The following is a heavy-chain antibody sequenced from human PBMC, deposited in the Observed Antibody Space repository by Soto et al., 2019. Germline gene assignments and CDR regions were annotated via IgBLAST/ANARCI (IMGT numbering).Heavy chain of an antibody. V-gene: IGHV2-70*01. CDR1: GFSLRTSGMC. CDR2: IDWDDDK. Sequence: SGPTLVNPTQTLTLTCTFSGFSLRTSGMCVSWIRQPPGKALEWLALIDWDDDKYYSTSLKTRLTISKDTSKNQVVLTMTNMDPVDTATYYCARSSAVIYYYGMDVWGQGTTVTVSS. D-gene: IGHD2-2*01. J-gene: IGHJ6*02. CDR3: ARSSAVIYYYGMDV.